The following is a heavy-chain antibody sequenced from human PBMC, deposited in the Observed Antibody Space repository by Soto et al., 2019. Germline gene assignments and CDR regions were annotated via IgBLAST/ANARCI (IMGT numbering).Heavy chain of an antibody. Sequence: ASVKVSCKASGYTFTAYSMHWVRQAPGQGLEWVGWFNPNSGDTIYAQKFQGRVTLTRDTSIGTAYMELYSLTSDDTAVYYCAREASAVISLDYWGQGTLVTVSA. J-gene: IGHJ4*02. V-gene: IGHV1-2*02. CDR1: GYTFTAYS. CDR3: AREASAVISLDY. CDR2: FNPNSGDT. D-gene: IGHD6-19*01.